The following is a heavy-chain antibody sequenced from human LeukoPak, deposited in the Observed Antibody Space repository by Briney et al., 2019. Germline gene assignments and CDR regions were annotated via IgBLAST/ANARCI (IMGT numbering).Heavy chain of an antibody. CDR1: GFTFSSYG. CDR3: ARELPLVVAATPSAFDI. J-gene: IGHJ3*02. V-gene: IGHV3-30*02. D-gene: IGHD2-15*01. CDR2: IRYDGSNK. Sequence: GGSLRLSCAASGFTFSSYGMHWVRQAPGKGLEWVAFIRYDGSNKYYADSVKGRFTISRDNSKNTLYLHVNSLRAEDTAVYYCARELPLVVAATPSAFDIWGQGTVVTVSS.